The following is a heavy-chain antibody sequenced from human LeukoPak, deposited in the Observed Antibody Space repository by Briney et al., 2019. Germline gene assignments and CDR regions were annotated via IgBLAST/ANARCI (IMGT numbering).Heavy chain of an antibody. Sequence: SETLSLTCAVYGGSFSGYYWSWIRQPPGKGLEWIGEINHSGSTNYNPSLKSRVTISVDKSKNQFSLKLSSVTAADTAVYYCARADYDFWSGYFDYWGQGTLVTVSS. CDR1: GGSFSGYY. J-gene: IGHJ4*02. D-gene: IGHD3-3*01. CDR2: INHSGST. CDR3: ARADYDFWSGYFDY. V-gene: IGHV4-34*01.